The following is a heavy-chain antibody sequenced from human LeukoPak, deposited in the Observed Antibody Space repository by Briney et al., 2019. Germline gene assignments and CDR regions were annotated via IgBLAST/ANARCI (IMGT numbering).Heavy chain of an antibody. V-gene: IGHV4-31*03. CDR3: ARSHDYGDYGFDF. D-gene: IGHD4-17*01. J-gene: IGHJ4*02. CDR1: GGSISSGGYY. Sequence: TLSLTCTVSGGSISSGGYYWSCIRQQPGKGLEWIGYIYYSGSSWYNTPLKRGVTISVDTSKNQFSLKLSSVTAADTAVYYCARSHDYGDYGFDFWGQGTLVPVSS. CDR2: IYYSGSS.